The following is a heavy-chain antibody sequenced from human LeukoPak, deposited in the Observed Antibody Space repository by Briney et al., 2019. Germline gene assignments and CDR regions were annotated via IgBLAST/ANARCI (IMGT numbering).Heavy chain of an antibody. CDR1: GFTFSSYA. J-gene: IGHJ6*03. V-gene: IGHV3-30*04. D-gene: IGHD3-10*01. CDR3: ARSGGYYYSYMDV. Sequence: GGSLRLSCAASGFTFSSYAMHWVRQAPVKGVEWVANITFDGSNKNYAESVKGRFTISRDNSKNTLYLQMNSLRSEDTAVYYCARSGGYYYSYMDVGGKGTTVTVSS. CDR2: ITFDGSNK.